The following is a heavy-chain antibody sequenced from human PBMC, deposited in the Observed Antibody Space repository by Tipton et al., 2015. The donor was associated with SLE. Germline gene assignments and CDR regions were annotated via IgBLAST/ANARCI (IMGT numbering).Heavy chain of an antibody. Sequence: TLSLTCAVYGGSFSGYYWSWIRQPPGKGLEWIGEINHSGSTNYNPSLKSRVTISVDTSKNQFSLKLSPVTAADTAVYYCARRGDSSGSADAVWGQGTMVTVSS. D-gene: IGHD3-22*01. CDR3: ARRGDSSGSADAV. J-gene: IGHJ3*01. CDR1: GGSFSGYY. CDR2: INHSGST. V-gene: IGHV4-34*01.